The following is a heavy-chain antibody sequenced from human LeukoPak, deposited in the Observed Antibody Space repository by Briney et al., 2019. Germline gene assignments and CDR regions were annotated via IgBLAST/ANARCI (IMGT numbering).Heavy chain of an antibody. CDR3: AGGIVGADY. D-gene: IGHD1-26*01. CDR1: GFTFSSYS. Sequence: GGSLRLSCAASGFTFSSYSMNWVGQAPGKGLEWVSSISSSSSYIYYADSVKGRFTISRDNAKNSLYLQMNSLRAEDTAVYYCAGGIVGADYWGQGTLVTVSS. J-gene: IGHJ4*02. CDR2: ISSSSSYI. V-gene: IGHV3-21*01.